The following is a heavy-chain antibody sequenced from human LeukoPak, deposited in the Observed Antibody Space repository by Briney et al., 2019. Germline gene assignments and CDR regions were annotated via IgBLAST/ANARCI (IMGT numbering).Heavy chain of an antibody. Sequence: ASVKVSCKASGYTFTGYYMHWVRQAPGQGLEWMGWINPNSGGTNYAQKFQGRVTMTRDTSISTAYMELSRLRSDDTAVYYCATGAYCSSTSCYRSYYYYYYMDVWGKGTTVTVSS. CDR2: INPNSGGT. CDR3: ATGAYCSSTSCYRSYYYYYYMDV. J-gene: IGHJ6*03. CDR1: GYTFTGYY. D-gene: IGHD2-2*01. V-gene: IGHV1-2*02.